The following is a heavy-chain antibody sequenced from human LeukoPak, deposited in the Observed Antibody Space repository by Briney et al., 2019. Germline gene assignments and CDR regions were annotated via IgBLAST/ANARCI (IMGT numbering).Heavy chain of an antibody. J-gene: IGHJ4*02. D-gene: IGHD2-15*01. Sequence: ASVKVSCKASGYTFAGYYMHWVRQAPGQGLEWMGWINPNSGGTNYAQKFQGRVTMTRDMSTSTVYMELSSLRSEDTAVYYCARGPHCSGGSCYLPDYWGQGALVTVSS. CDR2: INPNSGGT. CDR3: ARGPHCSGGSCYLPDY. CDR1: GYTFAGYY. V-gene: IGHV1-2*02.